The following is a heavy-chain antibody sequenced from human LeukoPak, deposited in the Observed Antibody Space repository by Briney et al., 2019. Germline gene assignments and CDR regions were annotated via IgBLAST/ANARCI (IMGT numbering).Heavy chain of an antibody. Sequence: GGSLRLSCAASGFTFSSYSMNWVRQAPGKGLEWVSSISSSSSYIYYADSVKGRFTISRDNAKNSLYLQMNSLRAEDTAVYYCARDSSSNGWYLLLRRNYFDYWGQGTLVTVSS. D-gene: IGHD6-19*01. CDR3: ARDSSSNGWYLLLRRNYFDY. J-gene: IGHJ4*02. CDR1: GFTFSSYS. CDR2: ISSSSSYI. V-gene: IGHV3-21*01.